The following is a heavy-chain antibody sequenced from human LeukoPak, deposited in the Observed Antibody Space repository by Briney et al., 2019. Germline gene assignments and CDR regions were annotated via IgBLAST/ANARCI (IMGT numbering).Heavy chain of an antibody. Sequence: GGSLKLSCTASGFTFDDYAMHWVRQAPGKGLEWVSSTSWNGGSIGYVDSVKGRFTISRDDAKNSLYLQMNSLRPEDTALYYCAKDIAPPSSGTFDYWGQGTLVTVSS. V-gene: IGHV3-9*01. CDR3: AKDIAPPSSGTFDY. CDR2: TSWNGGSI. J-gene: IGHJ4*02. D-gene: IGHD6-19*01. CDR1: GFTFDDYA.